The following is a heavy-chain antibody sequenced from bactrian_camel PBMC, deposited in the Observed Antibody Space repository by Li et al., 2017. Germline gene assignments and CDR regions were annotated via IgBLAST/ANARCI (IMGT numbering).Heavy chain of an antibody. CDR1: GFTFSSYW. Sequence: HVQLVESGGGLVQPGGSLRLSCAAPGFTFSSYWMYWVRQDPGMGLEWVSGIHRGGGTTDYVPSLKGRFTISRDNTKNTLYLQMNSLKTEDTAVYYCAAALLYTVIGPPVGYWGQGTQVTVS. CDR2: IHRGGGTT. CDR3: AAALLYTVIGPPVGY. J-gene: IGHJ6*01. D-gene: IGHD2*01. V-gene: IGHV3S1*01.